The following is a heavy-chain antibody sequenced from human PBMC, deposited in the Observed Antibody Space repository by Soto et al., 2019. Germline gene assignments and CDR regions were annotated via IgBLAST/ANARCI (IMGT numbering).Heavy chain of an antibody. CDR3: ARDLHRDSVGDY. CDR2: ISSRSDTI. V-gene: IGHV3-48*02. CDR1: GFTFSSYS. Sequence: EVQLVESGGGLVKPGGSLRLSCASSGFTFSSYSMNWVRQSPGKGLEWVSYISSRSDTIYYADSVKGRFTISRDNAKNSLYLQMNSLRDEDTAVYYCARDLHRDSVGDYWGHGTLVTVSS. J-gene: IGHJ4*01. D-gene: IGHD2-21*02.